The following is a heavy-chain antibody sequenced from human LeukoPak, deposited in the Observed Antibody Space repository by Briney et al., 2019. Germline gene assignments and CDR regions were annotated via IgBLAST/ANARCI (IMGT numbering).Heavy chain of an antibody. CDR3: ARATNGMDV. Sequence: KASETLSLTCTVSGGSISSYYWSWIRQPPGKGLEWIGYIYSSGSTNYNPSLKSRVTISVDTSKNQFSLKLSSVTAADTAVYYCARATNGMDVWGQGTTVTVSS. J-gene: IGHJ6*02. D-gene: IGHD5-12*01. CDR2: IYSSGST. CDR1: GGSISSYY. V-gene: IGHV4-59*01.